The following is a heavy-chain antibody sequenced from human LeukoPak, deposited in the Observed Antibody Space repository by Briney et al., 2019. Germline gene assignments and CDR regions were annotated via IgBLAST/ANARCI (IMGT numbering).Heavy chain of an antibody. D-gene: IGHD1-1*01. V-gene: IGHV4-4*02. CDR2: IYQSGST. J-gene: IGHJ4*02. Sequence: PSETLSLTCAVSGGSISSSNWGSWVRQPPGKGLEWIGEIYQSGSTNYNPSLKSRVTISVDKSKNQFSLKLSSVTAADTAVYYCASTDTWTDDESYWGQGTLVTVSS. CDR3: ASTDTWTDDESY. CDR1: GGSISSSNW.